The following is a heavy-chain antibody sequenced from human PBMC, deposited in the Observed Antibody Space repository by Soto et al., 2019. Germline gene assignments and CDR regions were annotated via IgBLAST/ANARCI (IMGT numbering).Heavy chain of an antibody. Sequence: GGSLRLSCAASGFTFSSYGMHWARQGPGKGLEWVSVIWYDGSNKYYADSVKGRFTISRDNSKNTLYLQMNSLRAEDTAVYYCAKDFLHSSGWQDFDYWGQGTLVTVSS. V-gene: IGHV3-33*06. CDR3: AKDFLHSSGWQDFDY. J-gene: IGHJ4*02. D-gene: IGHD6-19*01. CDR1: GFTFSSYG. CDR2: IWYDGSNK.